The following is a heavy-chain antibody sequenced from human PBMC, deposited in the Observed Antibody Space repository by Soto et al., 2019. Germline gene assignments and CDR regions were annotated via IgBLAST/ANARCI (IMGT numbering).Heavy chain of an antibody. D-gene: IGHD1-20*01. CDR3: AREASVYFDY. J-gene: IGHJ4*02. V-gene: IGHV4-30-2*01. CDR2: IYHSGST. CDR1: GGSISSGGYS. Sequence: SETLSLTCADSGGSISSGGYSWSWIRQPPGKGLEWIGYIYHSGSTYYNPSLKSRVTISVDRSKNQFSLKLSSVTAADTAVYYCAREASVYFDYWGQGTLVTVSS.